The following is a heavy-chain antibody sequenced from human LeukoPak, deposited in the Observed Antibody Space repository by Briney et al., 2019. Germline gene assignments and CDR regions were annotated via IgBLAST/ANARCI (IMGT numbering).Heavy chain of an antibody. Sequence: PGGSLRLSCAASGSTFDDYAMHWVRQAPGKGLEWVSGISWNSGSIGYADSVKGRFTISRDNAKNSLYLQMNSLRAEDTALYYCAKGRSTYQSYFDYWGQGTLVTVSS. V-gene: IGHV3-9*01. CDR1: GSTFDDYA. J-gene: IGHJ4*02. CDR2: ISWNSGSI. CDR3: AKGRSTYQSYFDY. D-gene: IGHD5/OR15-5a*01.